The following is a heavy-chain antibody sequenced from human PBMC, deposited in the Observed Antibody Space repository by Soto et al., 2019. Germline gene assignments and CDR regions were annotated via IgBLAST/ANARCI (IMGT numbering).Heavy chain of an antibody. CDR1: GGTFSAYP. Sequence: QVQLVQSGAEVKKPGSSVKVSCKTSGGTFSAYPFNWVRQAPGQGLEWMGRIIPILDITDYSQNFQGRVTITADKSTNTAYMDLNSLRSADTAMYFCAKGADSSGSESAFDLWGQGTLITVSS. CDR3: AKGADSSGSESAFDL. CDR2: IIPILDIT. V-gene: IGHV1-69*02. D-gene: IGHD3-22*01. J-gene: IGHJ3*01.